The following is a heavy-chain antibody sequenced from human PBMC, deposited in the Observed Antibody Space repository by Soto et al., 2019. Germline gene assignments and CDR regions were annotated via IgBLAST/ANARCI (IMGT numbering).Heavy chain of an antibody. CDR1: GYTFTSYY. CDR2: INPSGGST. Sequence: GASVKVSCKASGYTFTSYYMHWVRQAPGQGLEWMGIINPSGGSTSYAQKFQGRVTMTRDTSTSTVYMELSSLRSEDTAVYYCARGYCSGGSCYRNYCYYGMDVWGQGTTVTVSS. CDR3: ARGYCSGGSCYRNYCYYGMDV. V-gene: IGHV1-46*01. J-gene: IGHJ6*02. D-gene: IGHD2-15*01.